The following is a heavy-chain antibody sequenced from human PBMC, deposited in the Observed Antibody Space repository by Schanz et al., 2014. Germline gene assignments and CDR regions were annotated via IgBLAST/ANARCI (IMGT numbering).Heavy chain of an antibody. CDR2: ISGYNGNT. J-gene: IGHJ4*02. CDR3: ARDRDQWDGNFCDF. D-gene: IGHD1-26*01. Sequence: QVQLVQSGAEVKKPGASVKVSCKASGYTFTRYYIHWVRQAPGQGLEWMGYISGYNGNTNYAPKVQDRVTMTTDTSTSTAYMELRSLRSDDTAVYYCARDRDQWDGNFCDFWGQGTLVTVSS. CDR1: GYTFTRYY. V-gene: IGHV1-18*04.